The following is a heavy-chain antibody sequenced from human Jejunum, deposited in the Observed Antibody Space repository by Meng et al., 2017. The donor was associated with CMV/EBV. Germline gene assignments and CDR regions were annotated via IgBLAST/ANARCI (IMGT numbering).Heavy chain of an antibody. Sequence: FTSHDITWVRQATGQGLEWMGWMNPNSGDTGYAQKFQGRVTMTKNTSISTAYMGLSSLKSEDTAVYYCARLSGGSGGGLYYYMDVWGKGTTVTVSS. CDR2: MNPNSGDT. CDR3: ARLSGGSGGGLYYYMDV. D-gene: IGHD2-15*01. V-gene: IGHV1-8*01. CDR1: FTSHD. J-gene: IGHJ6*03.